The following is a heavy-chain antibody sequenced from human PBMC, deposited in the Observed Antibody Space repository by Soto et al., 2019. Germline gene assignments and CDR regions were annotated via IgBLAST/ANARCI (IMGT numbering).Heavy chain of an antibody. CDR3: SRAVKLVVQWLYLGDQSYYMDV. D-gene: IGHD6-19*01. Sequence: GTSVKVCCTACGDSITSCASSWGQQATGQGREGMGWMNPNSGNPGYAQKFQGRVTMTRHTSITTAYMELSSLRSEDTAVYYCSRAVKLVVQWLYLGDQSYYMDVWGKGTTVTVS. CDR2: MNPNSGNP. J-gene: IGHJ6*03. V-gene: IGHV1-8*01. CDR1: GDSITSCA.